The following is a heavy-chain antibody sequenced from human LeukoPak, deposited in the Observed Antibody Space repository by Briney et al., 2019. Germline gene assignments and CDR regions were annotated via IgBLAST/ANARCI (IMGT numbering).Heavy chain of an antibody. CDR2: INPNSGGT. J-gene: IGHJ4*02. D-gene: IGHD1-26*01. CDR3: ARNWFSDYFFDY. CDR1: GYTFTGYY. V-gene: IGHV1-2*02. Sequence: ASVKVSCKASGYTFTGYYMHWVRRAPGQGLEWMGWINPNSGGTNYAQKFQGRVTMTRDTSISTAYMELSRLRSDDTAVYYCARNWFSDYFFDYWGQGTLVTVSS.